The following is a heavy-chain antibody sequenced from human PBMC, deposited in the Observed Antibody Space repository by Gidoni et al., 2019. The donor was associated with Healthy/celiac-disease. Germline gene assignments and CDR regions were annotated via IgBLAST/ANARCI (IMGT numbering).Heavy chain of an antibody. D-gene: IGHD2-2*02. CDR2: FDPEDGET. CDR1: GYTLTELS. V-gene: IGHV1-24*01. Sequence: QVQLVQSGAEVKKPGASVKVSCKVSGYTLTELSMHWVRQAPGKGLEWMGGFDPEDGETIYAQKFQGRVTMTEDTSTDTAYMELSSLRSEDTAVYYCATPGYFCSSTSCYSDYYYGMDVWGQGTTVTVSS. J-gene: IGHJ6*02. CDR3: ATPGYFCSSTSCYSDYYYGMDV.